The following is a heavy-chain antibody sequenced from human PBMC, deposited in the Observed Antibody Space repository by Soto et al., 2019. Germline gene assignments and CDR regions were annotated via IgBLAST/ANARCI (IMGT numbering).Heavy chain of an antibody. V-gene: IGHV1-46*03. CDR1: GYTFTSYY. J-gene: IGHJ6*03. D-gene: IGHD6-25*01. CDR3: ASDSSEDYYYYYMDV. CDR2: INPSGGST. Sequence: GASVKVSCKASGYTFTSYYMHWVRQAPGQGLEWMGIINPSGGSTSYAQKFQGRVTMTRDTSTSTVYMELSSLRSEDTAVYYCASDSSEDYYYYYMDVWGKGTTVTVSS.